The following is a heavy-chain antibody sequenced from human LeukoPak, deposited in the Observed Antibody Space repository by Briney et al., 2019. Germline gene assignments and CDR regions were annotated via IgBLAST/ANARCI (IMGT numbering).Heavy chain of an antibody. J-gene: IGHJ3*02. V-gene: IGHV3-48*03. CDR1: GFTFSSYE. CDR2: ISSSGSTI. Sequence: GGSLRLSCAASGFTFSSYEMNWVRQAPGKGLEWVSYISSSGSTIYYADSVKGRFTISRDNAKNSLYLQMNSLRAEDTAVYYCARTRTTTNGFDMWGQGAMVTVSS. CDR3: ARTRTTTNGFDM. D-gene: IGHD4-17*01.